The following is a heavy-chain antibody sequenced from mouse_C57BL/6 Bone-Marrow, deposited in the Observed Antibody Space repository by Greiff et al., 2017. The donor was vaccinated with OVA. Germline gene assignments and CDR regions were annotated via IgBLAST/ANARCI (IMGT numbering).Heavy chain of an antibody. V-gene: IGHV1-81*01. J-gene: IGHJ1*03. CDR3: ARPRRVYYYGSDWYFDV. Sequence: VKLMESGAELARPGASVKLSCKASGYTFTSYGISWVKQRTGQGLEWIGEIYPRSGNTYYNEKFKGKATLTADKSSSTAYMELRSLTSEDSAVYFCARPRRVYYYGSDWYFDVWGTGTTVTVSS. CDR2: IYPRSGNT. CDR1: GYTFTSYG. D-gene: IGHD1-1*01.